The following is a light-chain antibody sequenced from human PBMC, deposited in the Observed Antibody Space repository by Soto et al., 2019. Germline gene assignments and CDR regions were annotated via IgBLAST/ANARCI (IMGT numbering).Light chain of an antibody. J-gene: IGLJ2*01. CDR1: ISDIGSYNL. CDR3: CSYTGDFSLV. Sequence: QSVLTQPASVSGSPGQSVTISCTGTISDIGSYNLVSWYQQHPGRAPKLMIYEGSNRPSGVSSRFSGSKSANTASLTISGLQAEDEAEYYCCSYTGDFSLVFGGGTKLTVL. CDR2: EGS. V-gene: IGLV2-23*01.